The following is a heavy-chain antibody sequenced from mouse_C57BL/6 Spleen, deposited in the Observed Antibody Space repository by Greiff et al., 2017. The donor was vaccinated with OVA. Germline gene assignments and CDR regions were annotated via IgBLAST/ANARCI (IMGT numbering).Heavy chain of an antibody. J-gene: IGHJ4*01. D-gene: IGHD1-1*01. CDR3: ARDYYGSSYGYAMDY. CDR2: IYPGDGDT. CDR1: GYAFSSSW. Sequence: QVQLQQSGPELVKPGASVKISCKASGYAFSSSWMNWVKQRPGKGLEWIGRIYPGDGDTNYNGKFKGKATLTADKSSSTAYMQLSSLTSEDSVVYFCARDYYGSSYGYAMDYWGQGTSVTVSS. V-gene: IGHV1-82*01.